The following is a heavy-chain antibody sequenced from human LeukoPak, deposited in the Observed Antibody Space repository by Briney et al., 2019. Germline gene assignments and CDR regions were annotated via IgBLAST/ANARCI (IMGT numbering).Heavy chain of an antibody. CDR1: GGSISSYY. Sequence: PSETLSLTCTVSGGSISSYYWSWIRQPPGKGLEWIGYIYYSGSTNYNPSHKSRVTISVDTSKNQFSLKLSSVTAADTAVYYCATDRLDDPLGYWGQGTLVTVSS. CDR2: IYYSGST. J-gene: IGHJ4*02. D-gene: IGHD1-1*01. CDR3: ATDRLDDPLGY. V-gene: IGHV4-59*01.